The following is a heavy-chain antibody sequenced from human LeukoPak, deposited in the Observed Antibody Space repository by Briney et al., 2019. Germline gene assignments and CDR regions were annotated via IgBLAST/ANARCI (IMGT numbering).Heavy chain of an antibody. J-gene: IGHJ4*02. CDR2: ISFNGGGT. Sequence: GGSLRLSCAASGFTFDDYCMNGVRQAPGKGLEWISGISFNGGGTGYADSVKGRFTISRDNAKNSLYLQMNSLRADDTALYYCERDPRGSSFGTGDYWGQGTLVTVSS. D-gene: IGHD5-18*01. V-gene: IGHV3-20*04. CDR3: ERDPRGSSFGTGDY. CDR1: GFTFDDYC.